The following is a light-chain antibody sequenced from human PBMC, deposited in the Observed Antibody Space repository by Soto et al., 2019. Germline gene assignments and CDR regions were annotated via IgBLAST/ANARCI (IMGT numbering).Light chain of an antibody. V-gene: IGKV3-15*01. CDR1: QRVSST. J-gene: IGKJ1*01. CDR3: QQYNNWPQT. CDR2: GAS. Sequence: EIVITQSPATLSMSPGETATLSCRASQRVSSTLAWYQQKPGQAPRLLIYGASTRATGIPVRFSGSGSGTEFTLTISSLQAEDFAVYYCQQYNNWPQTFGQGTKVEIK.